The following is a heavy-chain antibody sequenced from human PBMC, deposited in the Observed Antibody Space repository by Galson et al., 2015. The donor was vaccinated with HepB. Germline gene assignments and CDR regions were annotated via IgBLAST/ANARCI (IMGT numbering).Heavy chain of an antibody. CDR2: ITGNSDST. J-gene: IGHJ6*02. CDR3: VKDMYTGVAAAGSGMDV. CDR1: GFPFSNYA. D-gene: IGHD6-13*01. V-gene: IGHV3-23*01. Sequence: SLRLSCAASGFPFSNYAMSWVRQAPGKGLEWVSTITGNSDSTNYADSVKGRFTISRDNSKNTLYLQMNSLRAEDTAIYYCVKDMYTGVAAAGSGMDVWGQGTTVTVSS.